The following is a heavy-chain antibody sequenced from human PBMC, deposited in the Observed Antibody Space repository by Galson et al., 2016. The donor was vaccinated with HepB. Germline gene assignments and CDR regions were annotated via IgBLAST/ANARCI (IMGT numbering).Heavy chain of an antibody. V-gene: IGHV4-4*07. D-gene: IGHD6-13*01. Sequence: SETLSLTCTVSGGAISRYSWAWIRQPAGKGLEWIGRISPTSSTNYNPSLQSRITMSIDTSKNQFTLNLRSVTAADTAVYYCARQKLYSSSWYVLYWFDPWGQGTLVTVSS. CDR2: ISPTSST. CDR3: ARQKLYSSSWYVLYWFDP. CDR1: GGAISRYS. J-gene: IGHJ5*02.